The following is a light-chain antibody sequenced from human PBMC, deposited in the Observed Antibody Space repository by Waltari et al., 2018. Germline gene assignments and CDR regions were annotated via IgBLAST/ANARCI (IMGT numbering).Light chain of an antibody. V-gene: IGLV1-40*01. CDR3: HSYDRSLDGVV. CDR2: NGA. CDR1: SPNIGADYG. J-gene: IGLJ2*01. Sequence: QSVLTQPPSVSGAPGQTVTISCTGSSPNIGADYGVHWYQQLPGTAPNLLIDNGANRPSGVPDRFSGSRSGTSASLAITGLQAEDEADYFCHSYDRSLDGVVFGGGTKLTVL.